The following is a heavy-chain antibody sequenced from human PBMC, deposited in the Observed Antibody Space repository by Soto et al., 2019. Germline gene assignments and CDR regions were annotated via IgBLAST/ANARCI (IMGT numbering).Heavy chain of an antibody. J-gene: IGHJ4*02. Sequence: PSDALFLTCSVSGASIFNGVYFWSWIRKSPGKGLEWIGHIHNSGSPYNNPSLKSRDTISADTSMNQFSLALTSVTAAGTAMHYCAGGLTTGNAGSWGQGILVTVP. CDR3: AGGLTTGNAGS. D-gene: IGHD1-1*01. CDR1: GASIFNGVYF. CDR2: IHNSGSP. V-gene: IGHV4-30-4*02.